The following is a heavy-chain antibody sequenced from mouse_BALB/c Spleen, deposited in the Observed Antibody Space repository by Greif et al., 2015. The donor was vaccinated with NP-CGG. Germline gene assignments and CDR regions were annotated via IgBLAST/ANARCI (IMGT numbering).Heavy chain of an antibody. V-gene: IGHV1-69*01. CDR2: IDTSDSYT. J-gene: IGHJ2*01. CDR3: AKIPLYYYGSSPGYFDY. CDR1: GYTFTDYW. Sequence: VQLQQSGAELVMPGASVKMSCKASGYTFTDYWMHWVKQRPGQGLEWIGAIDTSDSYTSYNQKFKGKATLTVDESSSTAYMQHSSLTSEDSAVYYCAKIPLYYYGSSPGYFDYWGQGTTLTVSS. D-gene: IGHD1-1*01.